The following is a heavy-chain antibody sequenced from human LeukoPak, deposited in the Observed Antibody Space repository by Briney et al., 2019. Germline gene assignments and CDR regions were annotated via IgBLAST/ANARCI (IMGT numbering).Heavy chain of an antibody. J-gene: IGHJ4*02. CDR1: GFTFSSYG. V-gene: IGHV3-23*01. Sequence: PGGSLRLSCAASGFTFSSYGMSWVRQAPGKGLVWVSAISGSGGSTYYADSVKGRFTIPRDNSKNTLYLQMNSLRAEDTAVYYCAKGQGRGYFDYWGQGTLVTVSS. CDR3: AKGQGRGYFDY. CDR2: ISGSGGST.